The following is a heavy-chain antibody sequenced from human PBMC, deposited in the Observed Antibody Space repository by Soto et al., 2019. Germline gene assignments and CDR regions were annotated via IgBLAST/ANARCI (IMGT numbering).Heavy chain of an antibody. CDR1: GGSFSGYY. D-gene: IGHD2-8*01. CDR3: ARDNIVLIPTSPTCDY. CDR2: INHSGST. Sequence: QVQLQQWGAGLLKPSETLSLTCAVYGGSFSGYYWSWIRQPPGKGLEWIGEINHSGSTNYNPSLKSRVTISVDTSKNQFSLKLTSVTAADTALYYCARDNIVLIPTSPTCDYWGQGALVTVSS. V-gene: IGHV4-34*01. J-gene: IGHJ4*02.